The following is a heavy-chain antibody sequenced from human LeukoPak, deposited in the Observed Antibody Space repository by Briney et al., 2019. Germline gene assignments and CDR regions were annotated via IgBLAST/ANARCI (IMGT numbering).Heavy chain of an antibody. CDR2: INWNGGST. CDR3: ARAGSIVEAALDFDY. J-gene: IGHJ4*02. D-gene: IGHD1-26*01. Sequence: GGSLRLSCAASGFTFDDYGMSWVRQAPGKGLEWVSGINWNGGSTGYADSVKGRFTISRDNAKNSLYLQMNSLRAEDTALYYCARAGSIVEAALDFDYWGQGTLVTVSS. CDR1: GFTFDDYG. V-gene: IGHV3-20*04.